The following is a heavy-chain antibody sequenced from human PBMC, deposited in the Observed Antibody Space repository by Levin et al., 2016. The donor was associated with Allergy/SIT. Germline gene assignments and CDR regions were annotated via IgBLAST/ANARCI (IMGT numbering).Heavy chain of an antibody. CDR3: ARARYFDWLLSHFDY. CDR2: INPSGGST. V-gene: IGHV1-46*01. J-gene: IGHJ4*02. D-gene: IGHD3-9*01. CDR1: GYTFTSYY. Sequence: ASVKVSCKASGYTFTSYYMHWVRQAPGQGLEWMGIINPSGGSTSYAQKFQGRVTMTRDTSTSTVYMELSSLRSEDTAVYYCARARYFDWLLSHFDYWGQGTLVTVSS.